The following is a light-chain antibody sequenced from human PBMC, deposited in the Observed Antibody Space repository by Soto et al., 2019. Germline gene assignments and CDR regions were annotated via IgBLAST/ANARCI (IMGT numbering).Light chain of an antibody. J-gene: IGKJ3*01. V-gene: IGKV3-20*01. CDR1: QSVSSSY. Sequence: VLTQSQGTLSLSPEERATLSCRASQSVSSSYLAWYQQKPGQAPRLLIYGASSRATGIPDRFSGSGSGTDFTLTISRLEPEDFAVYYCQQYGSSPLTFGPGTKVDIK. CDR3: QQYGSSPLT. CDR2: GAS.